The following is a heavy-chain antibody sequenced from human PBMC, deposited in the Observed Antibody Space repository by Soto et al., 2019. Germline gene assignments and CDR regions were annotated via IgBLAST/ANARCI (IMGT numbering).Heavy chain of an antibody. V-gene: IGHV3-21*01. CDR2: ISSSSSYI. D-gene: IGHD1-7*01. Sequence: EVQLVESGGGLVKPGGSLRLSCAASGFTFSSYSMNWVRQAPGKGLEWVSSISSSSSYIYYADSVKGRFTISRDNAKKGLYLQMISLRADDTAVYYCARAPLPGTTSGCYMDVWCKGTTVTVSS. J-gene: IGHJ6*03. CDR3: ARAPLPGTTSGCYMDV. CDR1: GFTFSSYS.